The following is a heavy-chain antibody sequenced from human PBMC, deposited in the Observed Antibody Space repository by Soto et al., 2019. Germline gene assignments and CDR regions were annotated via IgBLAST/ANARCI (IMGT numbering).Heavy chain of an antibody. J-gene: IGHJ4*02. D-gene: IGHD2-15*01. V-gene: IGHV3-23*01. CDR3: AKGRYCSGGSCSAYTDFDY. Sequence: GGSLRLSCAASGFTFSSYAMSWVRQAPGKGLEWVSAISGSGGSTYYADSVKGRFTISRDNSKNTLYLQMNSLRAEDTAVYYCAKGRYCSGGSCSAYTDFDYWGQGTLVTVSS. CDR2: ISGSGGST. CDR1: GFTFSSYA.